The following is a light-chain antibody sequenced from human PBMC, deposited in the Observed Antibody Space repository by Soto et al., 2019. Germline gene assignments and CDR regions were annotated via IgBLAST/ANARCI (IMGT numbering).Light chain of an antibody. CDR2: GTS. V-gene: IGKV3-20*01. CDR3: QQYGTSALT. J-gene: IGKJ4*01. Sequence: SGLTQSPGTLALSPGERATLSCRASQSVSSSYLVWYQQRPGQPPRLLIYGTSTRAAGISDRFSGSGSGTDFTLTIYRLEPGDSAVYYCQQYGTSALTFGGGTKV. CDR1: QSVSSSY.